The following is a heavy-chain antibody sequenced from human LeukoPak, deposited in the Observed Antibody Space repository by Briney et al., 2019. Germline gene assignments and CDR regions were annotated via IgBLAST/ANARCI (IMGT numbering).Heavy chain of an antibody. CDR1: GGSMSPYH. D-gene: IGHD2-15*01. CDR2: IYHSGST. J-gene: IGHJ4*02. CDR3: ASTRGYCSGGSCYPKSYYFDY. Sequence: SETLSLTCTVSGGSMSPYHWGWIRQPPGKGLEWIGYIYHSGSTYYNPSLKSRVTISVDRSKNQFSLKLSSVTAADTAVYYCASTRGYCSGGSCYPKSYYFDYWGQGTLVTVSS. V-gene: IGHV4-30-2*01.